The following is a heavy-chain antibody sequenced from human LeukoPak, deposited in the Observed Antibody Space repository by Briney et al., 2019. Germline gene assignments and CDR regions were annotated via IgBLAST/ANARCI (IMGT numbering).Heavy chain of an antibody. CDR3: ASDDYYGSGSYHY. CDR2: IYDSGRT. V-gene: IGHV4-59*01. J-gene: IGHJ4*02. Sequence: SETLSLTCTVSGGSISNYYWSWIRQPPGKGLEWLGYIYDSGRTNYNPSLKSRVTISVDTSKNQFSLKLSSVTAADTAVYYCASDDYYGSGSYHYWGQGTLVTVSS. CDR1: GGSISNYY. D-gene: IGHD3-10*01.